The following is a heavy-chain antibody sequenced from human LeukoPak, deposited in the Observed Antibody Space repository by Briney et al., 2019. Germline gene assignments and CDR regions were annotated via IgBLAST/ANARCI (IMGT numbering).Heavy chain of an antibody. V-gene: IGHV3-23*01. CDR1: LVTFDNYA. CDR3: ALSGFGEGDH. Sequence: GGSLRLSCAASLVTFDNYAMTWVRQAPGKGLEWVSTISDSGGSAYYIDSVKGRFTISRDNSKNTLYLQMNSLRDEDTAIYYCALSGFGEGDHWGQGALVTVSS. D-gene: IGHD5-12*01. J-gene: IGHJ4*02. CDR2: ISDSGGSA.